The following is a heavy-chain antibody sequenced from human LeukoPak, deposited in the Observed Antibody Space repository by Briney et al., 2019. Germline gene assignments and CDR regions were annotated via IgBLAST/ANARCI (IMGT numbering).Heavy chain of an antibody. J-gene: IGHJ6*04. D-gene: IGHD6-13*01. CDR3: ARYISWWDV. CDR2: ISATGSDI. V-gene: IGHV3-23*01. Sequence: GGSLRLSCAASGFTFRSYGMSWVRQAPGKGLQWVSTISATGSDIHHADSVKGRFTISRDNSKNTLYLQMNSLRAEDTAVYYCARYISWWDVWGKGTTVTISS. CDR1: GFTFRSYG.